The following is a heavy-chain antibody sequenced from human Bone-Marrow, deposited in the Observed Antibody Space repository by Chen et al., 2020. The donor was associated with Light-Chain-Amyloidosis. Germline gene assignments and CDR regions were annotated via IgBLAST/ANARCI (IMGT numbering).Heavy chain of an antibody. D-gene: IGHD6-25*01. CDR3: ARDSGEAAADDA. CDR2: IGSNHNII. V-gene: IGHV3-48*02. CDR1: GFTFSSYS. Sequence: EVQLVESGGGLVQPGGSLRLSCAASGFTFSSYSMNWVRQAPGKGLEWISYIGSNHNIIFYADAVKGRFTIYRDNAKNSLYLQVHSLRDEDTAVYYCARDSGEAAADDAWGQGTLVTVSS. J-gene: IGHJ5*02.